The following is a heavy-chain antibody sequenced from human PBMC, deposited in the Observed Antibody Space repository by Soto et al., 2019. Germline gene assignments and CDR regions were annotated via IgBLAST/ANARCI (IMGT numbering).Heavy chain of an antibody. CDR2: IGTAGDT. D-gene: IGHD6-13*01. J-gene: IGHJ4*02. V-gene: IGHV3-13*01. CDR1: GFTFSGFD. CDR3: AKSQEIGTHFFDS. Sequence: LRLSCEVSGFTFSGFDMHWVRQPTGKGLEWVSSIGTAGDTYYAVSVKGRFTISRDNAKNSLSLQMNSLRAGDMAVYFCAKSQEIGTHFFDSWGQGTQVTAPQ.